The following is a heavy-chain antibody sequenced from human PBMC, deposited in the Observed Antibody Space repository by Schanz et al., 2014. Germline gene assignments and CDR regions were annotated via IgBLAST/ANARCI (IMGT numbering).Heavy chain of an antibody. J-gene: IGHJ3*02. CDR2: INSDGTKR. V-gene: IGHV3-30*02. D-gene: IGHD3-10*01. CDR3: AKGRFGELSAFDI. Sequence: VHLVESGGGLVQPGGSLRLSCVASGFTFSSYDVFWVRQAPGKGLEWVAFINSDGTKRFYADSVKSRFTISRDNSKNTLYLQMNSLRAEDTAVYYCAKGRFGELSAFDIWGQGTMVTVSS. CDR1: GFTFSSYD.